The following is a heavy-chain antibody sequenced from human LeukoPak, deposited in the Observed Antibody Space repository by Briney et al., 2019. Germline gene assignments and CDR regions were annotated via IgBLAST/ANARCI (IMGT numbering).Heavy chain of an antibody. Sequence: GGSLRLSCAASGFTFSSYGMHWVRQAPGKGLEWVAVISYDGSSKYYADSVKGRFTISRDNSKNTLYLQMNSLRAEDTAVYYCAREGNWGRYFDYWGQGTLVTVSS. CDR2: ISYDGSSK. J-gene: IGHJ4*02. CDR1: GFTFSSYG. V-gene: IGHV3-30*03. CDR3: AREGNWGRYFDY. D-gene: IGHD7-27*01.